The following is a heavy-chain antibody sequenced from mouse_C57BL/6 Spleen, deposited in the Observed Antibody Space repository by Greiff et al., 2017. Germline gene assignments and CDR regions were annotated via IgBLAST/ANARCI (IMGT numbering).Heavy chain of an antibody. D-gene: IGHD1-1*01. CDR1: GYTFTDYN. V-gene: IGHV1-22*01. CDR3: ARRGGTTVVADYYAMDY. CDR2: LNPNNGGT. J-gene: IGHJ4*01. Sequence: EVQLQQSGPELVKPGASVKMSCKASGYTFTDYNMHWVKQSHGKSLEWIGYLNPNNGGTSYNQKFKGKATLTVNKSSSTAYMELRSLTSEDSAVYYCARRGGTTVVADYYAMDYWGQGTSVTVSS.